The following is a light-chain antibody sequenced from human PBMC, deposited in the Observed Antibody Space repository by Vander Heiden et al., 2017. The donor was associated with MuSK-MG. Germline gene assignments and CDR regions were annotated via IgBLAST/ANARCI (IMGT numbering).Light chain of an antibody. CDR3: QRTDNAQWT. J-gene: IGKJ1*01. Sequence: DIQLTQSPSSLSASVGDRVTITCRVSQGISTYLNWYRQKPGKVPILLIYSEAILQSGVSSRVSGSGSGTEFTLTLSSLQPEDVATDYGQRTDNAQWTFGQGTKVEIK. CDR2: SEA. CDR1: QGISTY. V-gene: IGKV1-27*01.